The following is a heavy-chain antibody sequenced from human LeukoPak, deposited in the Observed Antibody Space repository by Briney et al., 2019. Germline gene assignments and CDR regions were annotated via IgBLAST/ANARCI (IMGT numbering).Heavy chain of an antibody. V-gene: IGHV3-23*01. CDR2: ISGSGGST. Sequence: PGGSLRLSCAASGFTFSSHAMSWVRQAPGKGLEWVSAISGSGGSTYYADSVKGRFTISRDNSKNTLYLQMNSLRAEDTAVYYCAKSAEHGDYPYGMDVWGQGTTVTVSS. J-gene: IGHJ6*02. D-gene: IGHD4-17*01. CDR1: GFTFSSHA. CDR3: AKSAEHGDYPYGMDV.